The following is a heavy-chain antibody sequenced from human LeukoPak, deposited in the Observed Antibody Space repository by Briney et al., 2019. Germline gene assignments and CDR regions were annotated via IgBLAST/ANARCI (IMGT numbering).Heavy chain of an antibody. Sequence: SETLSLTCTVSGVSISSSNSYWGWIRQPPGKGVEWIGSIYYSGNTYYNASLKSQVSISIDTSKNQFSLRLTSVTAADTAVYYCARQTGSGLFILPGGQGTLVTVSS. CDR2: IYYSGNT. D-gene: IGHD3/OR15-3a*01. J-gene: IGHJ4*02. V-gene: IGHV4-39*01. CDR1: GVSISSSNSY. CDR3: ARQTGSGLFILP.